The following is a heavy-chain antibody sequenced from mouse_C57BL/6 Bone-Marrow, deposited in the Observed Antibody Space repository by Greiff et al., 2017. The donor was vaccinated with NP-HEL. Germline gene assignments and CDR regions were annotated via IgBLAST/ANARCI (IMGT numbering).Heavy chain of an antibody. D-gene: IGHD4-1*02. CDR1: GYTFTSYW. V-gene: IGHV1-69*01. Sequence: QVQLQQPGAELVMPGASVKLSCKASGYTFTSYWMHWVKQRPGQGLEWIGEIDPSDSYTNYNQKFKGKSTLTVDKSSSTAYMQLSSLTSEDSAVYYCALNWDEGFDYWGQGTTLTVSS. CDR3: ALNWDEGFDY. J-gene: IGHJ2*01. CDR2: IDPSDSYT.